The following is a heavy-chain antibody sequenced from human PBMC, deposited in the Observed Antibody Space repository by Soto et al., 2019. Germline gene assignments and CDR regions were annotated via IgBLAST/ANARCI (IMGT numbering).Heavy chain of an antibody. J-gene: IGHJ3*02. V-gene: IGHV1-18*01. CDR3: ARDWTYYDSSGYYSDAFDI. CDR2: ISPYDDKT. CDR1: GYTFIKYG. Sequence: VASVKVSCKASGYTFIKYGIAWVRQAPGQGLEWMGWISPYDDKTIYAQKLQGRVTMTTDTSTSTAYMELRSLRSDDTAVYYCARDWTYYDSSGYYSDAFDIWGQGTMVTVSS. D-gene: IGHD3-22*01.